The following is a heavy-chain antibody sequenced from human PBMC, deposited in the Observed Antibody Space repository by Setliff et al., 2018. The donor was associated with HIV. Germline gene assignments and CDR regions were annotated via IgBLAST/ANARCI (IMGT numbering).Heavy chain of an antibody. CDR2: ISQSGTT. V-gene: IGHV4-34*01. CDR3: ARGKGGIDGPVEFDN. J-gene: IGHJ4*02. CDR1: GGSFSGYS. D-gene: IGHD1-1*01. Sequence: LSLTCVVSGGSFSGYSWSWIRQSPGKGLEWIGEISQSGTTHYNPSLKRRVTISEDTSKSQLSMKLTSVAAADTAIYYCARGKGGIDGPVEFDNWGQGTPVTVSS.